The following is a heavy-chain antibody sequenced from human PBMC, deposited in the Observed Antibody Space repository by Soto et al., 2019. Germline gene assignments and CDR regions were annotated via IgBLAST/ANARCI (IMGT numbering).Heavy chain of an antibody. CDR1: GFTFSGSA. D-gene: IGHD6-13*01. CDR3: TRHGGVSGQPVLYY. Sequence: EVQLVESGGGLVQPGGSLKLSCAASGFTFSGSAMHWVRQASGKGLEWVGRIRSKANSYATAYAASVKGRFTISRDDSKNTAYLQMNSLKTEDTAVYYCTRHGGVSGQPVLYYWGQGTLVTVSS. J-gene: IGHJ4*02. CDR2: IRSKANSYAT. V-gene: IGHV3-73*02.